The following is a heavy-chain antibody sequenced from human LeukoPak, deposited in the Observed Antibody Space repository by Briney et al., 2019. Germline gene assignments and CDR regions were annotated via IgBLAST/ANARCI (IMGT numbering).Heavy chain of an antibody. CDR2: ISGSGGST. J-gene: IGHJ4*02. V-gene: IGHV3-23*01. Sequence: PGGSLRLSCVMSGFTFNSEPMNWVRQAPGKGLEWVSAISGSGGSTYYADSVKGRFTISRDNSKNTLYLQMNSLRAEDTALYYCAKDYGSGSYYRYWGQGTLVTVSS. CDR1: GFTFNSEP. D-gene: IGHD3-10*01. CDR3: AKDYGSGSYYRY.